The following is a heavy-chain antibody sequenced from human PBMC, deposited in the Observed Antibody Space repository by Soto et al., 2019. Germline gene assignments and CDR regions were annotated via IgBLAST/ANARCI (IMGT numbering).Heavy chain of an antibody. J-gene: IGHJ6*03. D-gene: IGHD3-3*01. CDR2: MNPNSGNT. Sequence: GASVKVSCKASGYTFTSYDINWVRQATGQGLEWMGWMNPNSGNTGYAQKFQGRVTMTRNTSISTAYMELSSLRSEDTAVYYCARGLNPKIRITIFGTYYYYMDVWGKGTTVPVSS. CDR1: GYTFTSYD. V-gene: IGHV1-8*01. CDR3: ARGLNPKIRITIFGTYYYYMDV.